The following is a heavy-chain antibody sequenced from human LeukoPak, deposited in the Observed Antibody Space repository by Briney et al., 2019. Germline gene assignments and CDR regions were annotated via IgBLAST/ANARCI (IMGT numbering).Heavy chain of an antibody. J-gene: IGHJ4*02. D-gene: IGHD1-26*01. CDR1: GYTFTGYY. CDR3: ARVRVGAQDY. Sequence: ASVKVSCKASGYTFTGYYMHLVRRAPGQGLEWMGWINPNSGGTNYAQKFQGRVTMTRDTSISTAYMELSRLRSDDTAVYYCARVRVGAQDYWGQGILVTVSS. CDR2: INPNSGGT. V-gene: IGHV1-2*02.